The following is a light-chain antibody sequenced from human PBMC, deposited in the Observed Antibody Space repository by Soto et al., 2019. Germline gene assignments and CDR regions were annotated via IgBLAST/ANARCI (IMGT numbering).Light chain of an antibody. V-gene: IGKV3-20*01. Sequence: ELVLTQSPGTLSLSPGERATLSCRASESVSSSCLAWNQQKPGQAPRLLIYGASSRATGIPDRFSGSGSGTDFTLTINRLEPEDFAVYYCQHYGSSSLTFGGGTKVEIK. CDR2: GAS. J-gene: IGKJ4*01. CDR1: ESVSSSC. CDR3: QHYGSSSLT.